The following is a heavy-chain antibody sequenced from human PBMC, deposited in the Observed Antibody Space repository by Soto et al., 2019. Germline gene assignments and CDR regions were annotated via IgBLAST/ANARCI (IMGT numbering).Heavy chain of an antibody. J-gene: IGHJ3*02. V-gene: IGHV4-30-4*01. CDR1: GGSISSGDFF. CDR3: DRDGITTVTTGSI. D-gene: IGHD4-17*01. CDR2: VYYSGST. Sequence: QVQLQESGPGLVKPSQTLSLTCTVSGGSISSGDFFWTWIRQPPGKGLEWIGYVYYSGSTYYNPSLTSRVTTPVDTSKNQFSLNLSSVTAADTAVYYCDRDGITTVTTGSIWGKWKMVTVSS.